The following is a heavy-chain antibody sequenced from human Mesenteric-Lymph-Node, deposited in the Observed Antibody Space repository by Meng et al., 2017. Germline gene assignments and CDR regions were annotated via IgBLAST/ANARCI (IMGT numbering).Heavy chain of an antibody. J-gene: IGHJ4*02. Sequence: ASVKVSCKASGYSFTNYYINWVRQAPGQGLEWMGRINPNSGGTKYAQKFQGRVTMTRDTSISTAYMELSRLTSDDTAVYFCARRILPLRWPSELTPDPFDAWGQGTLVTVSS. D-gene: IGHD5-24*01. V-gene: IGHV1-2*06. CDR3: ARRILPLRWPSELTPDPFDA. CDR1: GYSFTNYY. CDR2: INPNSGGT.